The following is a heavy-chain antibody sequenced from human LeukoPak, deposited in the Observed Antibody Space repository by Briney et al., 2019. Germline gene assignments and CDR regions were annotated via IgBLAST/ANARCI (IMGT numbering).Heavy chain of an antibody. V-gene: IGHV3-7*01. CDR2: IKQDRSEK. J-gene: IGHJ4*02. CDR3: ARLREIPVFGVVTKSTSYFDY. Sequence: GGSLRLSCAASGFTFTNYWMSWVRQAPGKGLELVANIKQDRSEKYYVDSVKGRFTISRDNAKNSLYLQMNSLRAEDTAVYYCARLREIPVFGVVTKSTSYFDYWGQGTLVTVST. D-gene: IGHD3-3*01. CDR1: GFTFTNYW.